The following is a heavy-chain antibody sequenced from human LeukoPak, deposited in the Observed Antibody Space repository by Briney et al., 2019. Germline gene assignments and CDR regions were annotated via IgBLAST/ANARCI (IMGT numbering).Heavy chain of an antibody. D-gene: IGHD3-9*01. CDR3: ARGSVRYFDPIDAFDI. J-gene: IGHJ3*02. V-gene: IGHV1-46*03. Sequence: ASVKVSCKASGYTSTSYYMHWVRQAPGQRLEWMGIINPPGGSTSYPQKFQGRVTTTRDTSTNTVYMELSGLTSPPTPLHYYARGSVRYFDPIDAFDIRGPGTIVTVS. CDR1: GYTSTSYY. CDR2: INPPGGST.